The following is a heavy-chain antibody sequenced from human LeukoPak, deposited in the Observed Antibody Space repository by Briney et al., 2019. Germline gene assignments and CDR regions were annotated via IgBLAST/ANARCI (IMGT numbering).Heavy chain of an antibody. J-gene: IGHJ5*02. CDR3: AKYQEMWFDH. V-gene: IGHV3-23*01. CDR2: ISGSGGST. CDR1: GFTFSSYA. D-gene: IGHD2-2*01. Sequence: PGESLRLSCAASGFTFSSYAMSWVRQAPGKGLEWVSAISGSGGSTYYADSVKGRFTISRDNSKNTLYLQMNSLRAEDTAEYYCAKYQEMWFDHWGQGTLVTVSS.